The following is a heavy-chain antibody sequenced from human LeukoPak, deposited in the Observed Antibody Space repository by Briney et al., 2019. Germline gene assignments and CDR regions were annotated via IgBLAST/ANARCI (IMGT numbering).Heavy chain of an antibody. CDR3: ARGFGGRRPNWGFDY. Sequence: SETLSLTCAVYGGSFSGYYWSWIRQPPGKGLEWIGETNHSGSTNYNPSLKSRVTISVDTSKNQFSLKLSSVTAADTAVYYCARGFGGRRPNWGFDYWGQGTLVTVSS. V-gene: IGHV4-34*01. D-gene: IGHD7-27*01. J-gene: IGHJ4*02. CDR2: TNHSGST. CDR1: GGSFSGYY.